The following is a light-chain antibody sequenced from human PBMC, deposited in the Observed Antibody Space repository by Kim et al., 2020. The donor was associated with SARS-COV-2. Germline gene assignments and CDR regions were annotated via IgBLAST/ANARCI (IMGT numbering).Light chain of an antibody. J-gene: IGKJ1*01. CDR2: DAA. Sequence: ASVGDRVTITCRASQDISRSLAWYQQRPGKVPNLLMYDAATLRSGVPSRFSGSGSGTEFTHTISSLQPGDVATYYCQKYDSAPWTFGPGTKVDIK. CDR1: QDISRS. CDR3: QKYDSAPWT. V-gene: IGKV1-27*01.